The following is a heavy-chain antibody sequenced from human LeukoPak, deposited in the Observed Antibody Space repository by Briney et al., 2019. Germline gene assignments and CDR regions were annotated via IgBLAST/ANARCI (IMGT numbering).Heavy chain of an antibody. CDR1: GGTFSSYA. J-gene: IGHJ4*02. V-gene: IGHV1-69*13. CDR2: IIPIFATA. Sequence: SVKVSCKASGGTFSSYAISWVRQAPGQGLEWMGGIIPIFATANYAQKFQGRVTITADEPTSTAYMELSSLRSEDTAVYYCARGPITTRSHFDYWGQGTLVTVSS. CDR3: ARGPITTRSHFDY. D-gene: IGHD3-22*01.